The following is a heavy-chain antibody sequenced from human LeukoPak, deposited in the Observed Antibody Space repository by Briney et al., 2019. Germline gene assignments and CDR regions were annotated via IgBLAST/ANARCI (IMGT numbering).Heavy chain of an antibody. Sequence: GGSLRLSCAASGFTFSSQPMHWVRQTPGKGLEWVALISFDGKNKFYGDSVIGRSTISRDNTKNTLFLQMNSLRAEDMGVYYCVRPMTTTRNFEHWGQGTLVTVSS. J-gene: IGHJ4*02. CDR1: GFTFSSQP. CDR2: ISFDGKNK. CDR3: VRPMTTTRNFEH. D-gene: IGHD1-1*01. V-gene: IGHV3-30*03.